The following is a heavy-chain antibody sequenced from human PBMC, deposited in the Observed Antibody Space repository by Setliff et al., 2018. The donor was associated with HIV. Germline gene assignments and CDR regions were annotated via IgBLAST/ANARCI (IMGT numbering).Heavy chain of an antibody. CDR3: ARSLGITYFDL. Sequence: SETLSLTCTVYGGSFSGYYWNWIRQTPGEGLEWIGEINVGGSTKYSPSLKSRVTISIETSKNQFSLRVTSVTAADTAVYYCARSLGITYFDLWGRGSLVTVSS. J-gene: IGHJ2*01. CDR1: GGSFSGYY. V-gene: IGHV4-34*01. CDR2: INVGGST. D-gene: IGHD7-27*01.